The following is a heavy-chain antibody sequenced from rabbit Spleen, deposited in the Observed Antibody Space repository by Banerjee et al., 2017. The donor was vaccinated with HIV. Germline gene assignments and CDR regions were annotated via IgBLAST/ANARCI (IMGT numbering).Heavy chain of an antibody. CDR3: ARDYKGTSSGYGWDL. V-gene: IGHV1S40*01. J-gene: IGHJ4*01. D-gene: IGHD6-1*01. Sequence: QSLEESGGDLVKPGASLTLTCTASGFSFSSNYYMCWVRQAPGKGLEWIACIYTGSSDYTYYASWATGRFTCSKTSSTTVTLQMTSLTAADTATYFCARDYKGTSSGYGWDLWGQGTLVTVS. CDR1: GFSFSSNYY. CDR2: IYTGSSDYT.